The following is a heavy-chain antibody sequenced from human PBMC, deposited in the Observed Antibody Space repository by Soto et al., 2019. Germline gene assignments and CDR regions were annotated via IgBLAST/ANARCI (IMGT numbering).Heavy chain of an antibody. CDR1: GGAISDARFY. J-gene: IGHJ5*02. CDR3: ARQKWEQPKWFDP. Sequence: QLQLQESGSGLVKPSETLSLTCSLSGGAISDARFYWGWIRQTPGKGLEWIGSIFYSGTTFFNPALQSRVTISVDTSENQVSLKLSSVTAADTALYFCARQKWEQPKWFDPWGQGTLVTVSS. CDR2: IFYSGTT. V-gene: IGHV4-39*01. D-gene: IGHD1-26*01.